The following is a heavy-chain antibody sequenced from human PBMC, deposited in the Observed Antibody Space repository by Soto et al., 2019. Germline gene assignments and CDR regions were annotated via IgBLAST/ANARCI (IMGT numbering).Heavy chain of an antibody. D-gene: IGHD2-15*01. V-gene: IGHV4-31*03. CDR3: ARGAARGFDY. Sequence: SETLSLTCTVSGGSISSGGYYWSWIRQHPGKGLEWIGYIYYSGSTYYNPSLKSRVTISVDTSKDQFSLKLSSVTAADTAVYYCARGAARGFDYWGQGTLVTVS. CDR1: GGSISSGGYY. J-gene: IGHJ4*02. CDR2: IYYSGST.